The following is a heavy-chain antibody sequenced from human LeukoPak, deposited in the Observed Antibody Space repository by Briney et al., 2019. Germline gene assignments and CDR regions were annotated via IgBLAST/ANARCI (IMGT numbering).Heavy chain of an antibody. J-gene: IGHJ4*02. CDR2: IKQDGSEK. CDR1: GFTFSSYW. D-gene: IGHD6-19*01. Sequence: GGSLRLSCAASGFTFSSYWMTWVRQAPGKGLEWVAKIKQDGSEKYYVDSVKGRFTISRDNAKNSLYLQMNSLRDEDTAVYYCARDRYSSGWFGYWGQGTLVTVSS. CDR3: ARDRYSSGWFGY. V-gene: IGHV3-7*04.